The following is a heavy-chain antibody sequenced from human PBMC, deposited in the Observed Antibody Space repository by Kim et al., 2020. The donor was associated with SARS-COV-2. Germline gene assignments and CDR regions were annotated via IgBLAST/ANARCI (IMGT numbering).Heavy chain of an antibody. Sequence: DTRYSPSFQGQVTISADKSISTAYLQWSSLKASDTAMYYCARGGYSSPDYWGQGTLVTVSS. CDR3: ARGGYSSPDY. CDR2: DT. V-gene: IGHV5-51*01. D-gene: IGHD6-13*01. J-gene: IGHJ4*02.